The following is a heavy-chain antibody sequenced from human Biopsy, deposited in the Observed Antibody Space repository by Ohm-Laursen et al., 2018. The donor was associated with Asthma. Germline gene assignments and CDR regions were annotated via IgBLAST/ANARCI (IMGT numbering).Heavy chain of an antibody. CDR1: TSGGYY. CDR3: ARDRGIAAAGTEFDY. D-gene: IGHD6-13*01. CDR2: IYSGGTS. V-gene: IGHV3-53*01. J-gene: IGHJ4*02. Sequence: TSGGYYWTWVRQAPGKGLEWVSVIYSGGTSDTADSVRGRFTISRDFYKNTLYLQMNSLRAEDTAVYYCARDRGIAAAGTEFDYWGQGTLVTVSS.